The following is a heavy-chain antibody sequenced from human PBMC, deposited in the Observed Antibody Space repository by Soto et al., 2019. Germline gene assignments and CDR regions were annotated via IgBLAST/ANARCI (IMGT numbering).Heavy chain of an antibody. CDR1: GDAFKSYA. D-gene: IGHD4-17*01. CDR3: ARDPTNDYGDDTFDY. J-gene: IGHJ4*02. V-gene: IGHV1-69*06. CDR2: IIPSYDRT. Sequence: QVLLLQSGSEVKKAGSSVKVSCKASGDAFKSYAIHWLRQAPGQGLEYMGRIIPSYDRTKYAQKFKGRLTLTADMYTSTVYMEVSSLRSEDTGVYYCARDPTNDYGDDTFDYWGQGTKVIVSS.